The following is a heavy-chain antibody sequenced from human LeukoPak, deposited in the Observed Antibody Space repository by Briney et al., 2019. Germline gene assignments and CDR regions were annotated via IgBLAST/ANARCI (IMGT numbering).Heavy chain of an antibody. J-gene: IGHJ3*02. D-gene: IGHD3-10*01. Sequence: AGGSLRLSCAASGFTFSSYWMHWVRQAPGKGLVWVSRIQSDGSSTSYADSVKGRFTISRDNAKNTLYLQMNSLRAEDTAVYYCARDQAGAFDIWGQGTMVTVSS. CDR3: ARDQAGAFDI. CDR2: IQSDGSST. CDR1: GFTFSSYW. V-gene: IGHV3-74*01.